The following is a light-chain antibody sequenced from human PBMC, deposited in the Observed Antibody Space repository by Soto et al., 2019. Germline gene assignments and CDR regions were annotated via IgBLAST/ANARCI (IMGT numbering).Light chain of an antibody. CDR2: KAS. V-gene: IGKV1-5*03. CDR1: QTISSW. J-gene: IGKJ1*01. Sequence: QMTHSAATLSASVVYRVTITFRASQTISSWLAWYQQKPGKAPKLLIYKASTLKSGVPSRFSGSGSGTEFTLTISSLQPDDFATYYCQHYNSYSEAFGQGTKVDI. CDR3: QHYNSYSEA.